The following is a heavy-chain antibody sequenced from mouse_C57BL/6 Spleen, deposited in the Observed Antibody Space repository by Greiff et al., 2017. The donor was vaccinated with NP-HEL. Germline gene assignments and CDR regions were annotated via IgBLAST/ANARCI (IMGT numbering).Heavy chain of an antibody. D-gene: IGHD4-1*01. V-gene: IGHV5-12*01. CDR1: GFTFSDYY. Sequence: EVQLQQSGGGLVQPGGSLKLSCAASGFTFSDYYMYWVRQTPEKRLEWVAYISNGGGSTYYPDTVKGRFTISRDNAKNTLYLQMSRLKSEDTAMYYCARASTGTKYYFDYWGQGTTLTVSS. CDR2: ISNGGGST. J-gene: IGHJ2*01. CDR3: ARASTGTKYYFDY.